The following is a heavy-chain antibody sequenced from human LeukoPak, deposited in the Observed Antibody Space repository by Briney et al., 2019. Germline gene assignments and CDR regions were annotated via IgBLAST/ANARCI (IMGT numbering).Heavy chain of an antibody. J-gene: IGHJ4*03. CDR3: ARGPTISETGYFDY. V-gene: IGHV4-34*01. D-gene: IGHD1-1*01. CDR2: INHRGDT. Sequence: PGGSLRLSCTASGFTFGDYAMTWVRQAPGKGLEWIAEINHRGDTNYNPSVKSRVSISVDTSKNQSSLKVTSLTAADTAVYYCARGPTISETGYFDYWGQGTLVTVSS. CDR1: GFTFGDYA.